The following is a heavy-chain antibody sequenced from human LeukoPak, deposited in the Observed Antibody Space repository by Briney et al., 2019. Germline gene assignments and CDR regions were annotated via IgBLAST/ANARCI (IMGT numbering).Heavy chain of an antibody. V-gene: IGHV4-34*01. Sequence: PSETLSLTCAVYGGSFSGYYWSWIRQPPGKGLEWIGEINHSGSTNYNPSLKSRVTISVDTSKNQFSLKLSSVTAADTAVYYCARGGCSSTSCPYNWFDPWGQGTLVTVSS. J-gene: IGHJ5*02. D-gene: IGHD2-2*01. CDR1: GGSFSGYY. CDR2: INHSGST. CDR3: ARGGCSSTSCPYNWFDP.